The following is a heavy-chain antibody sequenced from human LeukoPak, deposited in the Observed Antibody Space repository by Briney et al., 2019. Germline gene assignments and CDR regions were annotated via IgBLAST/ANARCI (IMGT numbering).Heavy chain of an antibody. V-gene: IGHV1-2*02. CDR2: INPNSGGT. Sequence: ASVKVSCKASGYTFTGYYMHWVRQAPGQGLEWIGWINPNSGGTNYAQKFQGRVTMTRDTSISTAYMELSRLRSDDTAVYYCARDIDCSSTSCSAIPFDYWGQGTLVTVSS. CDR3: ARDIDCSSTSCSAIPFDY. CDR1: GYTFTGYY. D-gene: IGHD2-2*01. J-gene: IGHJ4*02.